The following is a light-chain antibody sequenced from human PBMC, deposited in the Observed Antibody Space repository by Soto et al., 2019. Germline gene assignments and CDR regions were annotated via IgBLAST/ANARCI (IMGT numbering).Light chain of an antibody. CDR2: GAS. V-gene: IGKV3-20*01. J-gene: IGKJ3*01. CDR3: QQYVNSPFT. CDR1: QSVSSSY. Sequence: EIVLTQSPGTLSLSPGERATLSCRASQSVSSSYLARYQQKPGQAPRLLIYGASSRATGIPDRFSGSGSGTDFTLTISRLEPEDFAVYYCQQYVNSPFTFGPGTKVDIK.